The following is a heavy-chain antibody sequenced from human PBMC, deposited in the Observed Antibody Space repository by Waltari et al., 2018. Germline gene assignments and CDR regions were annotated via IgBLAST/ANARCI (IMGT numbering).Heavy chain of an antibody. V-gene: IGHV4-39*07. J-gene: IGHJ5*02. CDR1: GGSISSSSYY. Sequence: QLQLQESGPGLVKPSETLSLTCTVSGGSISSSSYYWGWIRQPPGKGLEWIGSIYYSGSTYYNPSLKSRVNISVDTSKNQFSLKLSSVTAADTAVYYCAREHSRRGGEPRFTWFDPWGQGTLVTVSS. CDR2: IYYSGST. CDR3: AREHSRRGGEPRFTWFDP. D-gene: IGHD3-10*01.